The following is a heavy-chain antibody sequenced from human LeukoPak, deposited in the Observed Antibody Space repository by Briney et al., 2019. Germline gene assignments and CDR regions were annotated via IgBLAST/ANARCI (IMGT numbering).Heavy chain of an antibody. CDR1: GGSISSYF. CDR2: VYTSGNT. Sequence: SETPSLTCTVSGGSISSYFWNWIRQPAGKGLEWIGRVYTSGNTNYSPSLKSRVTMSIDTSKNQFSLKLASVTAADTAMYYCATGDWNGADNWGQGTLVVVSS. CDR3: ATGDWNGADN. D-gene: IGHD1-1*01. J-gene: IGHJ4*02. V-gene: IGHV4-4*07.